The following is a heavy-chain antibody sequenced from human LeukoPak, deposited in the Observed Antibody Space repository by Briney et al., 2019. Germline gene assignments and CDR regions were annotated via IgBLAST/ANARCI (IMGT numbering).Heavy chain of an antibody. CDR1: GYTFTSYG. CDR2: ISAYNGNT. D-gene: IGHD3-22*01. V-gene: IGHV1-18*01. J-gene: IGHJ4*02. Sequence: ASVKVSCKASGYTFTSYGISWVRQAPGQGVEWMGWISAYNGNTNYAQKLQGRVTMTTDTSTSTAYMELRSLRSDDTAVYYCARDVGYYYDSSGYFAGWGQGTLVTVSS. CDR3: ARDVGYYYDSSGYFAG.